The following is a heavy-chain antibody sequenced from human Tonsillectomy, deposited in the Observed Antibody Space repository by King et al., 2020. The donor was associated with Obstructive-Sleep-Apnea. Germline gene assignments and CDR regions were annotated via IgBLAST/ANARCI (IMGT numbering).Heavy chain of an antibody. CDR2: IYYSGGT. Sequence: VQLQESGPGLVKPSQTLSLTCTVSGGSISSGGYYWSWIRQHPGKGLEWIGYIYYSGGTYYNPSLKSRVTISVDTSKNQFSLKLSSVTAADTAVYYCAREGRYGDYVGYFDYWGQGTLVTVSS. CDR3: AREGRYGDYVGYFDY. D-gene: IGHD4-17*01. J-gene: IGHJ4*02. CDR1: GGSISSGGYY. V-gene: IGHV4-31*03.